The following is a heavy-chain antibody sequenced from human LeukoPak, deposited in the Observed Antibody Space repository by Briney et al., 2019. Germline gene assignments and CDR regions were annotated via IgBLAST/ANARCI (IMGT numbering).Heavy chain of an antibody. Sequence: SETLSLTCAVYGGSFSGYYWSWIRQPPGKGLEWIGEINHSGSTNYNPSLKSRVTISVDTSKNQFSLKLRSVTAADTAVYYCARESVQDGDYMWYFDLWGRGTLVTVSS. D-gene: IGHD4-17*01. CDR1: GGSFSGYY. V-gene: IGHV4-34*01. CDR2: INHSGST. J-gene: IGHJ2*01. CDR3: ARESVQDGDYMWYFDL.